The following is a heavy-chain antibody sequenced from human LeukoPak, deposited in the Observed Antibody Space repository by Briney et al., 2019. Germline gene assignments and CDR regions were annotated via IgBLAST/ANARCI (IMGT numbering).Heavy chain of an antibody. J-gene: IGHJ4*02. D-gene: IGHD1-26*01. V-gene: IGHV1-18*01. CDR2: ISAYNGHT. CDR1: GYTFADHG. Sequence: ASVKVSCKASGYTFADHGISWVRQAPGQRLEWMGWISAYNGHTNNGLKFEGRISMTTDTSTSTAYMELRSQRSDDTAVYYCARDRRYSGTYFWDYWGQGTLITVSS. CDR3: ARDRRYSGTYFWDY.